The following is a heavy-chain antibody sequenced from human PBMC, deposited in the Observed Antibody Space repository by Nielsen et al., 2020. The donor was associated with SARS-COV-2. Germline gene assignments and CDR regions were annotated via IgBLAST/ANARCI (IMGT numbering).Heavy chain of an antibody. CDR2: IYYSGST. Sequence: SETLSLTCSVSGASISSTDYYWGWIRQPPGKGLEWIGNIYYSGSTHYNSPLKSRVTMSVDTSKNQISLKLTSVTAADTAIYYCARMDAATDFWGQGTLVTVSS. D-gene: IGHD2-15*01. V-gene: IGHV4-39*01. CDR3: ARMDAATDF. CDR1: GASISSTDYY. J-gene: IGHJ4*02.